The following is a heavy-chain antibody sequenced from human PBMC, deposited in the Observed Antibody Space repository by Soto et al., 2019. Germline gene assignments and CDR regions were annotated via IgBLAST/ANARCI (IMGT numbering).Heavy chain of an antibody. CDR2: MKKDGSQK. Sequence: LACVTSGVTFNNYWMSWVRQAPGKGLEWVANMKKDGSQKYYVDSVKGRFTISRDNARNSLYLQMNSLRVEDTAVYYCARDWFDAWGQGTLVTVYS. V-gene: IGHV3-7*01. J-gene: IGHJ5*02. CDR1: GVTFNNYW. CDR3: ARDWFDA.